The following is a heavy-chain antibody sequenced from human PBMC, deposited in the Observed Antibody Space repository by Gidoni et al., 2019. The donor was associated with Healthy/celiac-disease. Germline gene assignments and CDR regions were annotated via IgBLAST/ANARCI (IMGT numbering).Heavy chain of an antibody. CDR2: INHSGST. Sequence: QVQLQQWGAGLLKPSETLSLTCAVYGESLSGYYWSWIRQPPGKGLEWIGEINHSGSTNYNPSLKSRVTISVDTSKNQFSLKLSSVTAADTAVYYCARGPPQGYSSSGAFDYWGQGTLVTVSS. CDR3: ARGPPQGYSSSGAFDY. V-gene: IGHV4-34*01. D-gene: IGHD5-18*01. J-gene: IGHJ4*02. CDR1: GESLSGYY.